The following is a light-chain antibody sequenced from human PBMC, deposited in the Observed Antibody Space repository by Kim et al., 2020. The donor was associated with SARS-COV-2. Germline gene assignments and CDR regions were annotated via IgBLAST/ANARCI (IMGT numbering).Light chain of an antibody. CDR1: SGHSSYA. V-gene: IGLV4-69*01. CDR3: QTWGTGINWV. Sequence: QPVLTQSPSASASLGASVKLTCTLSSGHSSYAIAWHQQQPEKGPRYLMKLNSDGSHSKGDGIPDRFSGSSSAAERYLTISSLQSEDEADYYCQTWGTGINWVFGGGTQLTVL. J-gene: IGLJ3*02. CDR2: LNSDGSH.